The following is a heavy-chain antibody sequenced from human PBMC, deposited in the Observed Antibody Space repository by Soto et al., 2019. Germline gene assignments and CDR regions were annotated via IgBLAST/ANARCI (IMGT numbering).Heavy chain of an antibody. J-gene: IGHJ2*01. V-gene: IGHV1-69*12. CDR1: GGTFSSYA. D-gene: IGHD6-13*01. CDR3: AADPGIAAAGRPTDWYFDL. Sequence: QVQLVQSGAEVKKPGSSVKVSCKASGGTFSSYAISWVRQAPGQGLEWMGGIIPIFGTANYAQKFQGRVTITADESTSTAYMELSSLRSEDTAVYYCAADPGIAAAGRPTDWYFDLWGRGTLVTVSS. CDR2: IIPIFGTA.